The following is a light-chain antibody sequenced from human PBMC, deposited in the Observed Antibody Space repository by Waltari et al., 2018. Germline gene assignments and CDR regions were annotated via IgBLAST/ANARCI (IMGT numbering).Light chain of an antibody. Sequence: EIVLTQSPATLSLSPGERATLSCRASQSINNYLAWYQHKPGQPPRLLIYDASNRATGVPARFSGGGSGTDFTLTNSSLDPEDFAVYYCHHRSTWSLTFGGGTEVEI. CDR1: QSINNY. V-gene: IGKV3-11*01. J-gene: IGKJ4*01. CDR3: HHRSTWSLT. CDR2: DAS.